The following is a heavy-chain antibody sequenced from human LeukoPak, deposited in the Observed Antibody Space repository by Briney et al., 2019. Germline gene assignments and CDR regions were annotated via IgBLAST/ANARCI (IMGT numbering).Heavy chain of an antibody. CDR3: ARDSRSATVWYFDR. J-gene: IGHJ2*01. CDR1: GFTVSTSY. V-gene: IGHV3-53*01. Sequence: PGGSLRLSCAASGFTVSTSYMGWVRQAPGKGLEWVSVIYDDGTTYYADSVKGRFTISRDNSKNTLFLQMNSLRADDTAVYYCARDSRSATVWYFDRWGPGTLVTVSS. CDR2: IYDDGTT. D-gene: IGHD6-13*01.